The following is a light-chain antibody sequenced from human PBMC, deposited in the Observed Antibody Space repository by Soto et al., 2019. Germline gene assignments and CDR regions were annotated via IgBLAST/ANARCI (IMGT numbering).Light chain of an antibody. CDR3: SSYTSSSTLV. CDR2: DVS. V-gene: IGLV2-14*01. J-gene: IGLJ1*01. CDR1: SSDVGGYNY. Sequence: QSVLAQPSSVSGSPGQSNTISCTGNSSDVGGYNYVSWYQQHTGKAPKLMIYDVSNRPSGVSNRFSGSKSGNTASLTISGLQAEDEADYYCSSYTSSSTLVFGTGTKVTV.